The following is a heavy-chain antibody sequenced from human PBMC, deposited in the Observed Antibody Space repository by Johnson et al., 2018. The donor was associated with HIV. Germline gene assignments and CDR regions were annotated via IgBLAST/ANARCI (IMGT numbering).Heavy chain of an antibody. CDR3: AREGGALDAFDI. CDR2: ISSSGNTM. CDR1: GFTFSDYY. D-gene: IGHD1-26*01. Sequence: QVLLVESGGGLVQPGRSLRLSCAASGFTFSDYYMSWIRQAPGKGLEWVSYISSSGNTMYYADSVKGRFTISRDNSKNTLYLQMNSLRAEDTAVYYCAREGGALDAFDIWGQGTMVTVSS. V-gene: IGHV3-11*04. J-gene: IGHJ3*02.